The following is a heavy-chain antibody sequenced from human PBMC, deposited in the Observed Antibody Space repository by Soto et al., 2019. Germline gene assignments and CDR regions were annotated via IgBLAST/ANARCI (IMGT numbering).Heavy chain of an antibody. V-gene: IGHV3-30*18. Sequence: QVQLVESGGGVVQPGRSLRLSCAASGFTFSRYGMHWVRQAPGKGLEWVAVISYDGSNKYYADSVKGRFTISRDNSKNTLYLQMNSLRAEDTAVYYCAKDQPYFDYWGQGTLVTVSS. CDR1: GFTFSRYG. CDR2: ISYDGSNK. CDR3: AKDQPYFDY. J-gene: IGHJ4*02.